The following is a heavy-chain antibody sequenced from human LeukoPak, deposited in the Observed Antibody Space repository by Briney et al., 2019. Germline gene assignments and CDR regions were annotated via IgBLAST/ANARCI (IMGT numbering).Heavy chain of an antibody. CDR2: ISAYNGNT. D-gene: IGHD1-1*01. J-gene: IGHJ6*03. V-gene: IGHV1-18*01. Sequence: ASVKVSCKASGYTFTSYGISWVRQAPGQGLEWMGWISAYNGNTNYAQKLQGRVTMTTDTSTSTAYMELRSLRSDDTAVYYCARGPNKTTGAVYYYYMDVWGKGTTVTVSS. CDR3: ARGPNKTTGAVYYYYMDV. CDR1: GYTFTSYG.